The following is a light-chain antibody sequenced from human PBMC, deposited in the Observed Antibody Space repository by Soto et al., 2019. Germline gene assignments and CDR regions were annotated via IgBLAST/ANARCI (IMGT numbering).Light chain of an antibody. V-gene: IGLV2-14*01. CDR1: SSDVGAYNY. Sequence: QSVLTQPASVSGSPGQSITISCTGTSSDVGAYNYVSWYQQHPGKAPKLMIYDVSYRPSGVSNRFSGSKSGNTASLTIYGLQSGDEADYYCSSYISSSTLVFGTGTKVTVL. CDR2: DVS. J-gene: IGLJ1*01. CDR3: SSYISSSTLV.